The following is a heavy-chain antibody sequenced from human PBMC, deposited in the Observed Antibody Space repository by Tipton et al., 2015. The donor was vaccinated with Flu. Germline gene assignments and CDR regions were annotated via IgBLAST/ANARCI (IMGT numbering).Heavy chain of an antibody. CDR1: GGSIRSYY. D-gene: IGHD3-16*02. J-gene: IGHJ4*02. CDR3: ARDYLLGDLSFFDN. Sequence: LRLSCTVSGGSIRSYYWSWIRQPAGKGLEWIGRIYTSGTTNYNPSLKSRVVMSIDTSKNQFSLKLNSMTAADTAVYYCARDYLLGDLSFFDNWGQGTLVTVSS. CDR2: IYTSGTT. V-gene: IGHV4-4*07.